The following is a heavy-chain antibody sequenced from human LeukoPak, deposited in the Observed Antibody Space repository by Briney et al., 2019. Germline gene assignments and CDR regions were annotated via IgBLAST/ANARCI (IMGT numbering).Heavy chain of an antibody. Sequence: GGSLRLSCAASEFSVGSNYMTWVRQAPGKGLVWVSRINSDGSSTSYADSVKGRFTISRDNAKNTLYLQMNSLRAEDTAVYYCAREFIVGATNDAFDIWGQGTMVTVSS. CDR1: EFSVGSNY. CDR2: INSDGSST. D-gene: IGHD1-26*01. V-gene: IGHV3-74*01. J-gene: IGHJ3*02. CDR3: AREFIVGATNDAFDI.